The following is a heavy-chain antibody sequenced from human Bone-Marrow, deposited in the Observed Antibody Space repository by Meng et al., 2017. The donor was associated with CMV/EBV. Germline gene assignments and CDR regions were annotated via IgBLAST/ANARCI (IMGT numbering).Heavy chain of an antibody. V-gene: IGHV3-21*03. J-gene: IGHJ6*02. CDR2: ISSSSSYI. CDR1: GFTFSSYS. D-gene: IGHD6-13*01. Sequence: GESLKISCAASGFTFSSYSMNWVRQAPGKGLEWVSSISSSSSYIYYADSVKGRFTISRDNAKNSLYLQMNSLRAEDTAVHYCARDLQYSSSWYWGSSDYYYGMDVWGQGTTVTVSS. CDR3: ARDLQYSSSWYWGSSDYYYGMDV.